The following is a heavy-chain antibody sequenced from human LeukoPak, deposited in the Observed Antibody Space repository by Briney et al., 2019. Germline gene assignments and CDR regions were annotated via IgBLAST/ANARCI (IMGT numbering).Heavy chain of an antibody. CDR3: AKDKGGYSSVFDY. Sequence: GRSLRLSCAASGFTFDDYAMHWVRQAPGKGLEWVSGISWNSGSIGYADSVKGRFTISRDNAKNSLYLQMNSLRAEDTALYYCAKDKGGYSSVFDYWGQGTLVTVSS. CDR1: GFTFDDYA. D-gene: IGHD5-18*01. V-gene: IGHV3-9*01. J-gene: IGHJ4*02. CDR2: ISWNSGSI.